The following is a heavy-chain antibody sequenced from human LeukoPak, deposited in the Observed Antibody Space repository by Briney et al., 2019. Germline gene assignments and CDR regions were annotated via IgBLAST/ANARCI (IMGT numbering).Heavy chain of an antibody. J-gene: IGHJ3*02. D-gene: IGHD5-18*01. CDR1: GYTFTSYA. V-gene: IGHV1-3*01. CDR2: INAGNGNT. CDR3: ARIPGYPDAFDI. Sequence: ASVKVSCKASGYTFTSYAMHWVRQAPGQRLEWMGWINAGNGNTKYSQKFQGRVTITRDTSASTAYMELSSLRSEDTAVYYCARIPGYPDAFDIWGQGTMVTVSS.